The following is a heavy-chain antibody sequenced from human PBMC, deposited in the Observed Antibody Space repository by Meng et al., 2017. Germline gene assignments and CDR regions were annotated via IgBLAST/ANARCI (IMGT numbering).Heavy chain of an antibody. CDR1: GGTFSSYA. CDR3: ARPTTVVTPESYAFDI. J-gene: IGHJ3*02. V-gene: IGHV1-69*05. D-gene: IGHD4-23*01. Sequence: VQRVQSGAEVKKPGYLVKVSCKASGGTFSSYAISWVRQAPGQGLEWMGGIIPIFGTANYAQKFQGRVTITTDESTSTAYMELSSLRSEDTAVYYCARPTTVVTPESYAFDIWGQGTMVTVSS. CDR2: IIPIFGTA.